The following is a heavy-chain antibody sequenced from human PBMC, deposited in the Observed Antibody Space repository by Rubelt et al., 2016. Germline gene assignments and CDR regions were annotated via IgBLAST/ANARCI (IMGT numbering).Heavy chain of an antibody. V-gene: IGHV3-23*01. CDR1: GFTFSSYA. CDR2: ISGSGGST. CDR3: AKVQLRETGYYYYYGMDV. D-gene: IGHD3-16*01. Sequence: LESGGGLVQPGGSLRLSCAASGFTFSSYAMSWVRQAPGKGLEWVSAISGSGGSTYYADSVKGRFTISRDNSKNTLYLQMNSLRAEDTAVYYCAKVQLRETGYYYYYGMDVWGQGTTVTVSS. J-gene: IGHJ6*02.